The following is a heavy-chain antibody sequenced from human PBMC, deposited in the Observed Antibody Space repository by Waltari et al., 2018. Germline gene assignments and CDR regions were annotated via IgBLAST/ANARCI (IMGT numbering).Heavy chain of an antibody. V-gene: IGHV4-61*02. J-gene: IGHJ1*01. CDR3: ANRGVGNYFKYFRL. D-gene: IGHD3-10*01. Sequence: QVQLQESGPGLVKPTHTLSLTCTVSGEPISDDVSRWPYWTWIRQSAGKGLEWIGHILSSGPVDYNPSLRSLVTIPLDPPQRHFTLKLTSVTAADTAVYYCANRGVGNYFKYFRLWSPGTLVTVSS. CDR2: ILSSGPV. CDR1: GEPISDDVSRWPY.